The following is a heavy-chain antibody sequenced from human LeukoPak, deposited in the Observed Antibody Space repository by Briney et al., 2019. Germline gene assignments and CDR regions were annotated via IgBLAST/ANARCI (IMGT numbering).Heavy chain of an antibody. J-gene: IGHJ4*02. Sequence: GGSLRLSCAASRFTFSSSTMNWVRQAPGKGLEWVSWISSSSTIYYADSVKGRFTISRDNAKNSVYLQMNSLKTEDTAFYYCTASRGSGNFLYWGQGTLVTVSS. CDR1: RFTFSSST. D-gene: IGHD3-10*01. V-gene: IGHV3-69-1*02. CDR2: ISSSSTI. CDR3: TASRGSGNFLY.